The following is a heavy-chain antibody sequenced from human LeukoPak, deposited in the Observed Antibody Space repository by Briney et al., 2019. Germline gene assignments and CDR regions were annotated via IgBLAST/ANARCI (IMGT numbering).Heavy chain of an antibody. CDR2: SRNKAKSYTT. CDR1: GFIFSDHY. CDR3: ARVTTIFDYYYDY. V-gene: IGHV3-72*01. Sequence: GGSLRLSCAASGFIFSDHYMDWVRQAPGKGPEGVGRSRNKAKSYTTEYAASVKGRFTISREDSKNSLYLQMNSLKTEDTAVYYSARVTTIFDYYYDYWGQGTLVTVSS. J-gene: IGHJ4*02. D-gene: IGHD4-11*01.